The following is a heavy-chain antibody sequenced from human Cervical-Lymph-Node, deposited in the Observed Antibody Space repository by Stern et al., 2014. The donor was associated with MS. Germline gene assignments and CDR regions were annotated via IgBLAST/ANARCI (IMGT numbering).Heavy chain of an antibody. D-gene: IGHD2-21*01. V-gene: IGHV3-15*01. CDR2: IKSKPAGGTI. J-gene: IGHJ4*02. Sequence: EVQLVESGGGLVKPGGSLRLSCAASGFTFNNAWMNWVRQAPGKGLEWVGRIKSKPAGGTIDYAAPLKGRFTISRDDSRNTLYLQINSLKTEDTAVYYCTTGGGEWGLDYWGQGTLVTVSS. CDR1: GFTFNNAW. CDR3: TTGGGEWGLDY.